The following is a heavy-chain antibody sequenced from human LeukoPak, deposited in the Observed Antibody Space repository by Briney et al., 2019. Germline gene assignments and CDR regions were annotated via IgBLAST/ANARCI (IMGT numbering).Heavy chain of an antibody. D-gene: IGHD6-13*01. V-gene: IGHV1-2*02. J-gene: IGHJ4*02. Sequence: GASVTVSCKASGYIFIDYYMHWVRQAPGQGLEWLGWINPKSGAADYAQQFRGRVTMTRDTSINTDYMEMKRVTSDDTAVYYCARGAEAETSPLDFWGQGTLVIVS. CDR1: GYIFIDYY. CDR3: ARGAEAETSPLDF. CDR2: INPKSGAA.